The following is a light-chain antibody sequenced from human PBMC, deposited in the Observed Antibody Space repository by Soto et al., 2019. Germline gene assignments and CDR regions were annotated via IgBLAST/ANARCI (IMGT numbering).Light chain of an antibody. CDR1: SSDVGAYNY. CDR3: SSFASSNTWV. V-gene: IGLV2-8*01. J-gene: IGLJ3*02. CDR2: EVT. Sequence: QSVLTQLPSASGSPGQSVTISCTGTSSDVGAYNYVSWYQQHAGKAPKLVIYEVTKRPSGVPDRFSGSKSANTASLTVSGLQAEDEADYYCSSFASSNTWVFGRGTKLTVL.